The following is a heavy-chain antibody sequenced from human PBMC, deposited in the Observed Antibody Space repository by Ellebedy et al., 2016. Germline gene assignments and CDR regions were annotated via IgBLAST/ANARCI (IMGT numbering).Heavy chain of an antibody. J-gene: IGHJ4*02. Sequence: SETLSLTXAISGDSVPSNSAGWNCLRPSPSRGLEWPGRTKYRSKWYNEYAVSLKSRISINPDTSRNQFSLQLNSVTPEDTAVYYCAREVAAAGSLGDYWGQGILVTVSS. D-gene: IGHD2-15*01. CDR2: TKYRSKWYN. V-gene: IGHV6-1*01. CDR1: GDSVPSNSAG. CDR3: AREVAAAGSLGDY.